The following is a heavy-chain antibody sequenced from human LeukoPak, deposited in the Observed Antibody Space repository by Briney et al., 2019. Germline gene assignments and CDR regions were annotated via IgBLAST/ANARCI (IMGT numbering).Heavy chain of an antibody. V-gene: IGHV1-46*01. J-gene: IGHJ5*02. D-gene: IGHD6-19*01. CDR1: GYTFTSYY. Sequence: ASVKVSCKASGYTFTSYYMHWVRQAPGHGLEWMGIINPSGGSTSYAQKSQGRVTMTRDTSTSTVYMELSSLRSEDTAVYYCARDRYIAVAGTTAWFDPWGQGTLVTVSS. CDR3: ARDRYIAVAGTTAWFDP. CDR2: INPSGGST.